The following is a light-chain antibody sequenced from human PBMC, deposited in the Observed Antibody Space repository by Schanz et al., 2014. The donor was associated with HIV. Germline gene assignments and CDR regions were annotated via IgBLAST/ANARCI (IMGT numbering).Light chain of an antibody. CDR2: AAS. J-gene: IGKJ1*01. Sequence: DIQMTQSPSSLSASVGDRVTITCRASQSISSYLNWYQQKPGKAPKLLIYAASSLQSGVPSRFSASGSETEFTLTISSLQPDDYATYYCLQYHAYPWTFGQGTNVDVK. CDR1: QSISSY. V-gene: IGKV1-39*01. CDR3: LQYHAYPWT.